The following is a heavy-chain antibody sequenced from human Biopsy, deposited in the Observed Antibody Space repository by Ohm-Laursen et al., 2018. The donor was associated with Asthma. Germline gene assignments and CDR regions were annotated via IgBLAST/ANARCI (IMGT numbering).Heavy chain of an antibody. CDR2: INAGNGNT. CDR3: ARVRKDYYDSSGLSGGWFDP. J-gene: IGHJ5*02. CDR1: GYTFTNYA. V-gene: IGHV1-3*01. Sequence: SVKVSCKASGYTFTNYAIHWVRQAPGQRPEWMGWINAGNGNTKYSQKFQGRVTITRDTSATTAYMELSSLRSEDTAVYYCARVRKDYYDSSGLSGGWFDPWGQGTLVTASS. D-gene: IGHD3-22*01.